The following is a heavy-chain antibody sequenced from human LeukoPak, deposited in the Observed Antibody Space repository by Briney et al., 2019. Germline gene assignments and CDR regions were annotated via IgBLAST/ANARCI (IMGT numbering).Heavy chain of an antibody. D-gene: IGHD6-6*01. V-gene: IGHV4-4*07. J-gene: IGHJ4*02. CDR2: IYTSGST. CDR3: ARDTYLEYSSSSRGLSLDY. Sequence: SETLSLTCTVSGGSISSYYWSWIRQPAGKGLEWIGRIYTSGSTNYNPSLKSRVTMSVDTSKNQFSLKLSSVTAADTAVYYCARDTYLEYSSSSRGLSLDYWGQGTLVTVSS. CDR1: GGSISSYY.